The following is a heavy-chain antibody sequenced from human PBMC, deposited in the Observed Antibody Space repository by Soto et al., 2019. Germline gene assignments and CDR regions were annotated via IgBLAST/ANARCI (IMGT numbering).Heavy chain of an antibody. Sequence: SETLSLTCTVSGGSISSSSYYWGWIRQPPGKGLEWIGSIYYSGSTYYNPSLKSRVTISVDTSKNQFSLKLSSVTAADTAVYYCARLSGTTPDYWGQGTLVTVSS. CDR1: GGSISSSSYY. J-gene: IGHJ4*02. D-gene: IGHD1-1*01. V-gene: IGHV4-39*01. CDR2: IYYSGST. CDR3: ARLSGTTPDY.